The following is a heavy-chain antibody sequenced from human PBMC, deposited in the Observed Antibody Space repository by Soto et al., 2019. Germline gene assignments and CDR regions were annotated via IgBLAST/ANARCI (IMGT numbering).Heavy chain of an antibody. CDR3: ATLTTLSSPKYRCYYYMDI. CDR1: GYTFSNYG. J-gene: IGHJ6*03. CDR2: ISVKNGDT. V-gene: IGHV1-18*01. D-gene: IGHD1-1*01. Sequence: QVQLAQSGPELKKPGASLEVSCRASGYTFSNYGISWVRQVPGQGLEWMAWISVKNGDTNFAQKFQGRLSVTTDTSTSTAYLNLRSLRSDDPAVYYCATLTTLSSPKYRCYYYMDIWGKGTTVTVSS.